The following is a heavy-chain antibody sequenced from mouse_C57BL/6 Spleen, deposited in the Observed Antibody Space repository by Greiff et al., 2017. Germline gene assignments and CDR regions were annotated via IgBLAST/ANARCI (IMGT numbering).Heavy chain of an antibody. CDR3: ARPGVDYCDYDGAMDY. V-gene: IGHV1-18*01. CDR1: GYTFTDYN. J-gene: IGHJ4*01. D-gene: IGHD2-4*01. Sequence: VQLQQSGPELVKPGASVKISCKASGYTFTDYNMDWVKQSHGKSLEWIGDINPNNGGTNYNQKFKGKATLTVDKSSSTAYMQLSSLTSEDSAVDYCARPGVDYCDYDGAMDYWGQGTTVTVSS. CDR2: INPNNGGT.